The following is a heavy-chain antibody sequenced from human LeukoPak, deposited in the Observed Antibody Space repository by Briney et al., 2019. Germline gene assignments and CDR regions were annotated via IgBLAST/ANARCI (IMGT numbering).Heavy chain of an antibody. Sequence: PSETLSLTCTVSGGSISSSSYYWGWIRQPPGKGLEWIGSIYYSGSTYYNPSLKSRVTISVDTSKNQFSLKLSSVTAADTAVYYCARGGGTRDAFDIWGQGTMVTVSS. CDR1: GGSISSSSYY. D-gene: IGHD2-15*01. CDR2: IYYSGST. CDR3: ARGGGTRDAFDI. J-gene: IGHJ3*02. V-gene: IGHV4-39*07.